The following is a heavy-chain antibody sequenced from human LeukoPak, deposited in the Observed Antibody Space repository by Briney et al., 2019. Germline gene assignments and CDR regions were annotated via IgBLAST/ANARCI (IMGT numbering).Heavy chain of an antibody. CDR3: AKDLLRYFGYPDY. V-gene: IGHV3-23*01. Sequence: PGGSLRLSCAASGFTFSSYAMSWVRQTPGKGLEWVSTISASGGTTYYADSVKGRFTISRDNSKNTLYLQMDSLRAEDTAVYHCAKDLLRYFGYPDYWGQGTLVTVSS. CDR1: GFTFSSYA. J-gene: IGHJ4*02. D-gene: IGHD3-9*01. CDR2: ISASGGTT.